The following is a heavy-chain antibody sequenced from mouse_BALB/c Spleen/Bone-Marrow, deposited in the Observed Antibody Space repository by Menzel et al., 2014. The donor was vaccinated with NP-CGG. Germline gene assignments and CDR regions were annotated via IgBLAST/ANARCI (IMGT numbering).Heavy chain of an antibody. CDR1: GYTFSNYW. J-gene: IGHJ2*01. V-gene: IGHV1-5*01. CDR2: IYPGNSDT. CDR3: TTLARSDFDY. D-gene: IGHD3-1*01. Sequence: VQLQQPGTVLARPGAAVKMSCKASGYTFSNYWMHWVKQRPGQGLEWIGTIYPGNSDTTCNQKFKGKAKLTAVTSTSTAYMELSSLTNEDSAVYYCTTLARSDFDYWGQGTTLTVSS.